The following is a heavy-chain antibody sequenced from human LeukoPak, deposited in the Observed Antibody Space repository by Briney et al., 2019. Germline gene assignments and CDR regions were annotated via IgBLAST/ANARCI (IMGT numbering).Heavy chain of an antibody. J-gene: IGHJ4*02. CDR2: IYYSGIT. V-gene: IGHV4-59*01. CDR1: GGSISSYY. D-gene: IGHD5/OR15-5a*01. Sequence: SQTLSLTCTVSGGSISSYYWSWIRQPPGKGLEWIGYIYYSGITNCNPSLKSRVTISINTSKNHFSLKLNSVIAADTAVYYCARRVWYTKIYDDYFDYWGQGTLVTVSS. CDR3: ARRVWYTKIYDDYFDY.